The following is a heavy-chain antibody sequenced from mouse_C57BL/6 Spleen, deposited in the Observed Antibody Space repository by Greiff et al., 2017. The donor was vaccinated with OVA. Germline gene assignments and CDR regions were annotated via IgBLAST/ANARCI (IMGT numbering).Heavy chain of an antibody. CDR3: TRHYGSTSYYFDY. D-gene: IGHD1-1*01. CDR2: IYPGNSDT. J-gene: IGHJ2*01. V-gene: IGHV1-5*01. CDR1: GYTFTSYW. Sequence: EVQLQQSGTVLARPGASVKMSCKTSGYTFTSYWMHWVKQRPGQGLEWIGAIYPGNSDTSYNQKFKGKAKLTAVTSASTAYMELSSLTNEDSAVYYCTRHYGSTSYYFDYWGQGTTLTVSS.